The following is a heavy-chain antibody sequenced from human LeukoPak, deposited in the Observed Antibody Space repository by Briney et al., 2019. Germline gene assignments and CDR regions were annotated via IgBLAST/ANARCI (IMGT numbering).Heavy chain of an antibody. Sequence: GGSLRLSCAASGFTFTTYWMHWVRQAPGKGLVWVSHINSDGSITSYADSVKGRFTISRDNAKNTLYLQMNSLRAEDTALYYCAKGSYYGSGSYRFDLWGRGTLVTVSS. J-gene: IGHJ2*01. CDR2: INSDGSIT. CDR3: AKGSYYGSGSYRFDL. D-gene: IGHD3-10*01. CDR1: GFTFTTYW. V-gene: IGHV3-74*01.